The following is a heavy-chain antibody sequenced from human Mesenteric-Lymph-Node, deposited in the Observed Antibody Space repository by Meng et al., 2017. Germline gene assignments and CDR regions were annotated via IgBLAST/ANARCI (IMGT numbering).Heavy chain of an antibody. J-gene: IGHJ4*02. CDR3: ARVTQLSSWYEMDY. CDR2: INEDGSEK. Sequence: GGSLRLSCAASGFTFSGHWMSWVRRAPGKGLEWVATINEDGSEKYSLESVRGRFTISRDNAKSSLFLQMNSLRAEDRALYYCARVTQLSSWYEMDYWGQGSLVTVSS. V-gene: IGHV3-7*03. CDR1: GFTFSGHW. D-gene: IGHD6-13*01.